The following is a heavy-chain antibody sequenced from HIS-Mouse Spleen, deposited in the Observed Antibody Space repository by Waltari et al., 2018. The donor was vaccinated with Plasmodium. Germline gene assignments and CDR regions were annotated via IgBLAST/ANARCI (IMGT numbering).Heavy chain of an antibody. D-gene: IGHD6-6*01. Sequence: EVQLVESGGGLVQPGRSLRLSCAASGITFVDFALHWVRPAPGKGLEWVSGISWNSGSIGYADSVKGRFTISRDNAKNSLYLQMNSLRAEDTALYYCAKDILPSIAARLPDYWGQGTLVTVSS. CDR3: AKDILPSIAARLPDY. CDR1: GITFVDFA. J-gene: IGHJ4*02. CDR2: ISWNSGSI. V-gene: IGHV3-9*01.